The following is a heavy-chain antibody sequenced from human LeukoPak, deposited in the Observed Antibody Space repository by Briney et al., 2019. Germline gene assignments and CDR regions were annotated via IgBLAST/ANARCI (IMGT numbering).Heavy chain of an antibody. V-gene: IGHV1-3*01. CDR3: ARVGPHRLIGGSVWFDP. Sequence: GASVKVSCKASGYTFTSYYIHWVRQAPGQRLEWMGWINAGNGNTKYSQEFQGRVTITRDTSASTAYMDLRSLRSDDTAVYYCARVGPHRLIGGSVWFDPWGQGTLVTVSS. CDR1: GYTFTSYY. J-gene: IGHJ5*02. D-gene: IGHD3-10*01. CDR2: INAGNGNT.